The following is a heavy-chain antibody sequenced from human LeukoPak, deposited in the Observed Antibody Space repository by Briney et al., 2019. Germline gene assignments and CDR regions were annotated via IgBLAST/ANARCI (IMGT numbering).Heavy chain of an antibody. D-gene: IGHD6-19*01. CDR1: GYTFTSYY. CDR3: ARVKEARRVAVAIDYFDY. V-gene: IGHV1-46*01. Sequence: ASVKVSCKASGYTFTSYYMHWVRQAPGQGLEWIGIINPSGGSTSYAQKFQGRVTMTRDTSTSTVYMELSSLRSEDTAVYYCARVKEARRVAVAIDYFDYWGQGTLVTVSS. J-gene: IGHJ4*02. CDR2: INPSGGST.